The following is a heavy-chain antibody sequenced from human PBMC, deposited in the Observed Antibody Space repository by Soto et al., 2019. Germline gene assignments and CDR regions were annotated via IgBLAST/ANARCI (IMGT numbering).Heavy chain of an antibody. CDR1: GFTFSTYA. V-gene: IGHV3-23*01. J-gene: IGHJ5*02. Sequence: EVQLLESGGGLVQPGGSLRLSCAASGFTFSTYAMTWVRQAPGKGLEWVSTITGRGDRTYYADSVRGRFSISRDHSNNTLFLQINSLRAGDTALYYFSNGGYSGPRAWFDPWGQGTLVTVSS. CDR2: ITGRGDRT. D-gene: IGHD5-12*01. CDR3: SNGGYSGPRAWFDP.